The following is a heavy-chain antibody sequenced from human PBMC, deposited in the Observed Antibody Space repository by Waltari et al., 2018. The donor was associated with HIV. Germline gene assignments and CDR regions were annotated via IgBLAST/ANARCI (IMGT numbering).Heavy chain of an antibody. Sequence: QVHLVQSGAEVKMPGASVRVSCKTSGYIFTNYGVSWVRQAPGQGLEWLGWIIGYTANTTYAQRLQGGVTLTTDTSTSTAYMELRSLRADDTAVYYWARGLGGYYYYGVDVWGQGTTVTVS. V-gene: IGHV1-18*01. CDR1: GYIFTNYG. J-gene: IGHJ6*02. CDR3: ARGLGGYYYYGVDV. CDR2: IIGYTANT.